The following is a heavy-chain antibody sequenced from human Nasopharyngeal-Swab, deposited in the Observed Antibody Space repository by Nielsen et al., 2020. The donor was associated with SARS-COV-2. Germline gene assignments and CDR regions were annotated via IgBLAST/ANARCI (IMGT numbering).Heavy chain of an antibody. D-gene: IGHD6-13*01. Sequence: GESLKISCAASGFTFSSYSMNWVRQAPGKGLEWVSYISSSGSTIYYADSVKGRFTISRDNAKNSLYLQMNSLRAEDTAVYYCARDGRAAAGTDDYWGQGTLVTVSS. CDR3: ARDGRAAAGTDDY. V-gene: IGHV3-48*04. CDR1: GFTFSSYS. CDR2: ISSSGSTI. J-gene: IGHJ4*02.